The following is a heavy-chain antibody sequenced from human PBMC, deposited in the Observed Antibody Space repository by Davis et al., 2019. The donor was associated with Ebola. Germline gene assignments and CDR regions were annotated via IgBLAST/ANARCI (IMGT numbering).Heavy chain of an antibody. J-gene: IGHJ6*04. Sequence: PSETLSLTCPVPGDSVSRKGAAWNWIRQSLSRGLELLARTYYMSKWINDYAESVQSRITINPDTSENQFSLQLNSVTPEDTAVYYCARGWLRTGLDVWGKGTTVTVSS. CDR1: GDSVSRKGAA. CDR3: ARGWLRTGLDV. CDR2: TYYMSKWIN. D-gene: IGHD5-12*01. V-gene: IGHV6-1*01.